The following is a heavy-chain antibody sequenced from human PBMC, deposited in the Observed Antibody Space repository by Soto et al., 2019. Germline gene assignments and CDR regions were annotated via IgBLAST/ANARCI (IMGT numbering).Heavy chain of an antibody. Sequence: SVKVSCKASGFTFTSSAVQWVRQARGQRLEWIGWIVVGSGNTNYAQKFQERVTITRDMSTSTAYMELSSLRSEDTAVYYCAVVDTAMVTYGMDVWGQGTTVTVSS. V-gene: IGHV1-58*01. CDR3: AVVDTAMVTYGMDV. CDR1: GFTFTSSA. J-gene: IGHJ6*02. CDR2: IVVGSGNT. D-gene: IGHD5-18*01.